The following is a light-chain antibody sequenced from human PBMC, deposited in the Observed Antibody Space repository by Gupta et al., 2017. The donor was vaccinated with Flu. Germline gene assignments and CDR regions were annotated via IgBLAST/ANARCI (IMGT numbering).Light chain of an antibody. J-gene: IGKJ5*01. Sequence: EIVLTQSPGTLSLSPGERATLSCRASQSVSSSYLAWYQQKPGQAPRLLIYGAYSRATGIRDRFSGSGAGTDFTLTISRLESEDFEGYYGQQYGSYLFGQGTRLEIK. CDR1: QSVSSSY. V-gene: IGKV3-20*01. CDR3: QQYGSYL. CDR2: GAY.